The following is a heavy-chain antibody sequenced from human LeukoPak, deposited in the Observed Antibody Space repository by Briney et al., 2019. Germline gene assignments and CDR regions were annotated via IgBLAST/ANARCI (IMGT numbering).Heavy chain of an antibody. D-gene: IGHD1-26*01. CDR2: FYTSGDTKYI. CDR3: ARETPSEGATLY. Sequence: PSETLSLTCTVSGYPISSGYYWGWIRQPPGKGLEWIGRFYTSGDTKYINYNPSLKSRVTMSVDTSKNQFSLNLDFVTAADTAVYYCARETPSEGATLYWGQGTLVTVSS. V-gene: IGHV4-38-2*02. CDR1: GYPISSGYY. J-gene: IGHJ4*02.